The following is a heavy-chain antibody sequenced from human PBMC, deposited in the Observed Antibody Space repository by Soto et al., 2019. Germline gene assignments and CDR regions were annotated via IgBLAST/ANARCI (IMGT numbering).Heavy chain of an antibody. Sequence: SETLSLTCTVSGGSIHNNYYYWGWVRQPPGKGLEWIASISYSGTTYYNPSLRSRVSKSIDTSTNQFSLNLTSVTAEDTAVYFFASQKLDVPAFTLNRGQGILVSVS. D-gene: IGHD3-3*02. CDR3: ASQKLDVPAFTLN. CDR1: GGSIHNNYYY. V-gene: IGHV4-39*01. CDR2: ISYSGTT. J-gene: IGHJ4*02.